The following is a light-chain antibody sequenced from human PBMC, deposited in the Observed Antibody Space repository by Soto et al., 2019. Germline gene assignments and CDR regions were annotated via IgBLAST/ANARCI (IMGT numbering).Light chain of an antibody. CDR1: QALRSSY. V-gene: IGKV3D-20*01. CDR3: QQYGTSPRSIT. J-gene: IGKJ5*01. Sequence: EIVLTQSPATLSLSPGERATLSCGASQALRSSYLAWYQQKPGLAPRLLIYATSSRATGIPDRFSGGGSGSDFTLTINKLEPEDFAVYYCQQYGTSPRSITFGQGTRLVIK. CDR2: ATS.